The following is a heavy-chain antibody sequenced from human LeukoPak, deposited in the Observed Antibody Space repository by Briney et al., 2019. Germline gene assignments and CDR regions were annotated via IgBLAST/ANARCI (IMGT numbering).Heavy chain of an antibody. J-gene: IGHJ5*02. CDR2: IYYSGST. D-gene: IGHD3-16*02. CDR1: GGSISSYY. CDR3: ARAFYVWGSYRSFNWFDP. Sequence: SETLSLTCTVSGGSISSYYWSWIRQPPGKGLEWIGYIYYSGSTNYNPSLKSRVTISVDTSKNQFSLKLSSATAADTAVYYCARAFYVWGSYRSFNWFDPWGQGTLVTVSS. V-gene: IGHV4-59*01.